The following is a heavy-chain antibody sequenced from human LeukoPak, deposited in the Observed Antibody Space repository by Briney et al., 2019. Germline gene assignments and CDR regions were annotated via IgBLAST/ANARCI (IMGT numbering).Heavy chain of an antibody. Sequence: GGSLKLSCEASGFTFSYAMSWVRQAPGKGLEWVSGIIDSGDITYYANSVKGRFTISRDNSKNTLYLQMNSLRAEDTAVYYCAKLGGQEVYNYYVGVWGKGTTVAVSS. J-gene: IGHJ6*03. D-gene: IGHD3-16*01. CDR3: AKLGGQEVYNYYVGV. CDR2: IIDSGDIT. CDR1: GFTFSYA. V-gene: IGHV3-23*01.